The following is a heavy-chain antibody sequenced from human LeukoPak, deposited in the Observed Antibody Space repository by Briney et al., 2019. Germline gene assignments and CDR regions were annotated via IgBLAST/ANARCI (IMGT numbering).Heavy chain of an antibody. CDR2: IRSKANSYAT. J-gene: IGHJ4*02. V-gene: IGHV3-73*01. Sequence: GGSLRLSCAASGVTFSGTAMNWVRQASGKGLEWVGRIRSKANSYATGYAASVKGRFTISRDDSKTTAYLQMNSLKTEDTAVYYCTSLKDIVLVVTANSEDFFDYWGQGILVTVSS. CDR3: TSLKDIVLVVTANSEDFFDY. CDR1: GVTFSGTA. D-gene: IGHD2-15*01.